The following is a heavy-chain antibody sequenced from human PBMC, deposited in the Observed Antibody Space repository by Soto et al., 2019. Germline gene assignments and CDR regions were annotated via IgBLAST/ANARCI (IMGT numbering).Heavy chain of an antibody. V-gene: IGHV4-39*01. CDR3: ATTRGIAVGGRVDY. CDR1: GGSISSSSSY. J-gene: IGHJ4*02. CDR2: IYSGST. D-gene: IGHD6-13*01. Sequence: QLQLQESGPGLVKPSETLSVTCTVSGGSISSSSSYWGWIRQPPGKGLEWIGTIYSGSTYYNPSLKSRVTISVDTSKNQFSLKLSSVAAADTAIYFCATTRGIAVGGRVDYWGQGTLVTVSS.